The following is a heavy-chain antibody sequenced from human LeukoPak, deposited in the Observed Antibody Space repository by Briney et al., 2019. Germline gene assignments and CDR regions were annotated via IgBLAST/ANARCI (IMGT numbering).Heavy chain of an antibody. J-gene: IGHJ4*02. V-gene: IGHV1-46*01. CDR3: ARAASSSGRRLDY. Sequence: ASVKVSCKASGYTFTSYYMHRVRQAPGQGLQWMGIINPSGGSTNYAQKFQGRVTMTRDTSTSTVYMELSSLRSEDTAVYYCARAASSSGRRLDYWGQGTLVTVSS. D-gene: IGHD3-10*01. CDR1: GYTFTSYY. CDR2: INPSGGST.